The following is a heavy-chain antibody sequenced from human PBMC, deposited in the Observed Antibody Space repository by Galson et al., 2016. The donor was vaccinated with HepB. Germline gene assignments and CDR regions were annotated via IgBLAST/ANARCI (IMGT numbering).Heavy chain of an antibody. Sequence: SLRLSCAMSGLTFSKYAMQWVRQAPGKGLEWVAVISDYGTNINYADSVKGRFTISRDNSKNTLYLQMNSLRADDMAVYYCAKGPTSYFYGMDVWGQGTTVTVSS. V-gene: IGHV3-30-3*02. J-gene: IGHJ6*02. CDR1: GLTFSKYA. CDR3: AKGPTSYFYGMDV. CDR2: ISDYGTNI.